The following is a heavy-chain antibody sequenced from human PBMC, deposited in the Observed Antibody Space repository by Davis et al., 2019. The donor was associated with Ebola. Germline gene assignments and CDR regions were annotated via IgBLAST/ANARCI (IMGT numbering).Heavy chain of an antibody. J-gene: IGHJ4*01. CDR2: IYVNDHK. V-gene: IGHV2-5*01. CDR1: DFSLRIYGEG. Sequence: SGPTLVKPTQTLTLTCDFSDFSLRIYGEGVGWIRQPPGKALEWLALIYVNDHKVYSPSLKSRLTITSDTSKNRVVLTMTNMDPVDTATYFCARDYGGSSGFDFWGPGILVAVSS. CDR3: ARDYGGSSGFDF. D-gene: IGHD4-23*01.